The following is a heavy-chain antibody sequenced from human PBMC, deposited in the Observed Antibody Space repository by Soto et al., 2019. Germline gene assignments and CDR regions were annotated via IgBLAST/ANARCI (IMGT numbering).Heavy chain of an antibody. V-gene: IGHV1-69*13. D-gene: IGHD6-19*01. CDR2: VIPIFGTA. CDR3: AKVRYSSPMGYYYGMDV. Sequence: ASVKVSCKASRVAFSKFIVTWVRQAPGLGLEWVGGVIPIFGTANYAQKFQGRVTITADESTSTSYMEVNNLRSEDTAVYYCAKVRYSSPMGYYYGMDVWGQGTTVTAP. CDR1: RVAFSKFI. J-gene: IGHJ6*02.